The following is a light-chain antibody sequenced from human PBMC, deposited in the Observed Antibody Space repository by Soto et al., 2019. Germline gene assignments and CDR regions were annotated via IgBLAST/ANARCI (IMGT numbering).Light chain of an antibody. Sequence: DIQMTQSPSSLSASVVDRVTITSRASQGIRTDLGWYQQKPGKAPKRLIYAAASLQSGVPSRFSGSGSGTEFTLTISSLQPEDFATYYCLQHNSYPVTFGGGTKVDIK. V-gene: IGKV1-17*01. CDR3: LQHNSYPVT. CDR2: AAA. J-gene: IGKJ4*01. CDR1: QGIRTD.